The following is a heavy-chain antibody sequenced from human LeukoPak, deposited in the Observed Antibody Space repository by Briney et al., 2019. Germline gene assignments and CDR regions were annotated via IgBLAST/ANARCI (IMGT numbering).Heavy chain of an antibody. CDR2: IHHSGST. CDR3: ARVSPEVIAARPEPGYYFDY. CDR1: GGSISSGGYY. V-gene: IGHV4-30-2*01. D-gene: IGHD6-6*01. J-gene: IGHJ4*02. Sequence: SETLSLTCTVSGGSISSGGYYWSWIRQPPGKGLEWIGYIHHSGSTYYNLSLKSRVTISVDRSKNQFSLKLSSVTAADTAVYYCARVSPEVIAARPEPGYYFDYWGQGTLVTVSS.